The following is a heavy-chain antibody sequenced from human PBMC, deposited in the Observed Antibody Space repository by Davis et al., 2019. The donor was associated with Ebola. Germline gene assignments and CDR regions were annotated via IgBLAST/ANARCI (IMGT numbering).Heavy chain of an antibody. Sequence: PGGSLRLSCAASGFTFSSYSMNWVRQAPGKGLEWASSISSSSSYIYYADSVKGRFTISRDNAKNSLYLQMNSLRAEDTAVYYCARDPSDDFWSGIWGVWGQGTTVTVSS. CDR2: ISSSSSYI. CDR3: ARDPSDDFWSGIWGV. V-gene: IGHV3-21*01. CDR1: GFTFSSYS. D-gene: IGHD3-3*01. J-gene: IGHJ6*02.